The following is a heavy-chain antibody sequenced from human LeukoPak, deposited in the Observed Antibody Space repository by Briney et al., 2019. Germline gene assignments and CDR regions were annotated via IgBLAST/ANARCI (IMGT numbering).Heavy chain of an antibody. CDR2: IIPIFGTA. J-gene: IGHJ4*02. V-gene: IGHV1-69*05. D-gene: IGHD6-19*01. Sequence: SVKVSCKASGGTFSSYAISWVRQAPGQGLEWMGRIIPIFGTANYAQKFQGRVTITTDVSTSTAYMELSSLRSEDTAVYYCARGVAVAVTFDYWGQGTLVTVSS. CDR3: ARGVAVAVTFDY. CDR1: GGTFSSYA.